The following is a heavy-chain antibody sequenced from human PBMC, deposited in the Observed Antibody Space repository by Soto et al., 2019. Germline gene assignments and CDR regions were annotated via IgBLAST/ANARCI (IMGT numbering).Heavy chain of an antibody. J-gene: IGHJ4*02. V-gene: IGHV1-69*13. CDR1: GGTFSSYA. Sequence: GASVKVSCKASGGTFSSYAISWVRQAPGQGLEWMGGIIPIFGTANYAQKFQGRVTITADESTSTAYMELSSLRSEDTAVYYCARDFSLAYSGSYHYWGQGTLVTVSS. CDR3: ARDFSLAYSGSYHY. D-gene: IGHD1-26*01. CDR2: IIPIFGTA.